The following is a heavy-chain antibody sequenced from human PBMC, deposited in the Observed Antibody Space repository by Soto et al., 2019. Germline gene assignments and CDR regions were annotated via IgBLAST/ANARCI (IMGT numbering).Heavy chain of an antibody. CDR1: GLSLNNYA. CDR2: IDVLDGA. Sequence: LRLSCVVSGLSLNNYAIAWVRHAPGKGLEFVSTIDVLDGAWYSDSVRGRLAISRDVSRNTVYLQMSSLRVEDTAIYFCSDWRAGGPVNLDHWGPGTRVTVSS. D-gene: IGHD2-15*01. V-gene: IGHV3-23*01. CDR3: SDWRAGGPVNLDH. J-gene: IGHJ4*02.